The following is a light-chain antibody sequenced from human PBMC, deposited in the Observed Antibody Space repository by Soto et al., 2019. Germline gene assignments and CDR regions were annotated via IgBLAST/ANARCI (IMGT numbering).Light chain of an antibody. CDR2: SNN. CDR1: SSNIGSNT. Sequence: QSVLTQPPSASGTPGQRVTISCSGSSSNIGSNTVNWYQQLPGTAPKLLIYSNNQRPSGVPDRFSGSKSGTSASPAISGLQSEDEADYYCAAWDDSLNVVVFGGGTKLTVL. V-gene: IGLV1-44*01. CDR3: AAWDDSLNVVV. J-gene: IGLJ2*01.